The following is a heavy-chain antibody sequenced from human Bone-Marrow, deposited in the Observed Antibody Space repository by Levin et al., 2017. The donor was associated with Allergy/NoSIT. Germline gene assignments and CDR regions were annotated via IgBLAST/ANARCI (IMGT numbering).Heavy chain of an antibody. CDR3: AREGDCSGTSCALKSFYSFGP. D-gene: IGHD2-2*01. CDR2: IYNSGTT. CDR1: GGSISRGGYY. V-gene: IGHV4-31*03. Sequence: SETLSLTCTVSGGSISRGGYYWSWIRQHPGKVPEWIGYIYNSGTTYYNPSLKSRVSMSVDTSKNQSSLRLTSVTAADTAVYFCAREGDCSGTSCALKSFYSFGPWGVGTQVTVTS. J-gene: IGHJ5*02.